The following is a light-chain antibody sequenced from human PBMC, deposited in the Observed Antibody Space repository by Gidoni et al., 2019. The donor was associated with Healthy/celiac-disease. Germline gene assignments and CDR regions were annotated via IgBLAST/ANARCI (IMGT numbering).Light chain of an antibody. CDR2: YDD. CDR3: AAWDDSLNVLV. V-gene: IGLV1-36*01. CDR1: SSNIGNNA. J-gene: IGLJ2*01. Sequence: QSVLTQPPSVSEAPRQRVTISCSGSSSNIGNNAVNWYQQRPGKAPKLLIYYDDLLPSGVSDRFSGSKSGTSASRAISGLQSEDEADYYCAAWDDSLNVLVFGGGTKLTVL.